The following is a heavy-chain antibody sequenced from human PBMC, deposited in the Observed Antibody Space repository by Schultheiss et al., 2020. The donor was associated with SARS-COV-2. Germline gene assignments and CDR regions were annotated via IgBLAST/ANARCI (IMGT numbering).Heavy chain of an antibody. CDR2: IWYDGSNK. V-gene: IGHV3-30*07. J-gene: IGHJ3*02. Sequence: GGSLRLSCAASGFIFSTYAMHWVRQAPGKGLEWVAVIWYDGSNKYYADSVKGRFTISRDNSKNTLYLQMNSLRAEDTAVYYCARKGYYYGSGSPLDAFDIWGQGTMVTVSS. D-gene: IGHD3-10*01. CDR3: ARKGYYYGSGSPLDAFDI. CDR1: GFIFSTYA.